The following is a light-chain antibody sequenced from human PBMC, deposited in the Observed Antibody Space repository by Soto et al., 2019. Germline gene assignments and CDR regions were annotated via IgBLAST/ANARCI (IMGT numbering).Light chain of an antibody. CDR1: SSDVGGYHY. Sequence: QSVLTQPRSVSGSPGQSVTLSCTGTSSDVGGYHYVSWYQHHPGKAPKIIIYDVNKRPSGVPDRFSGSKSGNTASLTISGLQAEDEADYYCVSFTTSRSYVFGTGIKLTVL. V-gene: IGLV2-11*01. CDR2: DVN. CDR3: VSFTTSRSYV. J-gene: IGLJ1*01.